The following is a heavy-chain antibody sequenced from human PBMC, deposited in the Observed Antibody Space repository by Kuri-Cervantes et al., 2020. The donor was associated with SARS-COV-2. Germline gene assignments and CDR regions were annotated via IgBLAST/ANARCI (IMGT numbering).Heavy chain of an antibody. D-gene: IGHD6-19*01. CDR1: GFTFSSYW. CDR3: ARDRHLAVAGHFGY. J-gene: IGHJ4*02. V-gene: IGHV3-7*05. Sequence: GESLKISCAASGFTFSSYWMSWVRQAPGKGLEWVANIKQDGSEKYYVDSVKGRFTISRDNAKNSLYLQMNSLRAEDTAVYYCARDRHLAVAGHFGYWGQGTLVTVSS. CDR2: IKQDGSEK.